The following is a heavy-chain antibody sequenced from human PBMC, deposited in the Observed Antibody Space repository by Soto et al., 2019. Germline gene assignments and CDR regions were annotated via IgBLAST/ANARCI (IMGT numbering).Heavy chain of an antibody. CDR2: ITANGGTT. CDR1: GFSFSNYA. J-gene: IGHJ4*02. D-gene: IGHD5-12*01. Sequence: GGSLRLSCAASGFSFSNYAMSWVRQAPGKGLEWVSLITANGGTTYYRDSVKGRFFISRDESKTYLQMSSLRAEDTALYYCAKVGRKTGYEDFWGPGTLVTVSS. V-gene: IGHV3-23*01. CDR3: AKVGRKTGYEDF.